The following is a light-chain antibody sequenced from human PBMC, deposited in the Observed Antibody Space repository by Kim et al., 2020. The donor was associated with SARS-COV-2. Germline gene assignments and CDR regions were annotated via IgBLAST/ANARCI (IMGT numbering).Light chain of an antibody. CDR1: SSDVGGYDR. Sequence: GQSVAVSCTGTSSDVGGYDRVSWYQQPPGKAPKLMIYEVSNRPSGVPDRFSGSKSGNTASLTISGLQTEDEADYYCSSYTSSITYVFGTGTKVTVL. V-gene: IGLV2-18*02. J-gene: IGLJ1*01. CDR3: SSYTSSITYV. CDR2: EVS.